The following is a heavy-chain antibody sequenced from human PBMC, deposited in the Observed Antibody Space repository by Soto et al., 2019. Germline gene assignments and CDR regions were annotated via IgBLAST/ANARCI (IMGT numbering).Heavy chain of an antibody. J-gene: IGHJ4*02. V-gene: IGHV4-31*03. CDR2: IYYSGST. CDR1: GGSISSGGYY. CDR3: AREQRDYGDPYYFDY. D-gene: IGHD4-17*01. Sequence: SETLSLTCTVSGGSISSGGYYWSWIRQHPGKGLEWIGYIYYSGSTYYNPSLKSRVTISVDTSKNQFSLKLSSVTAADTAVYYCAREQRDYGDPYYFDYWGQGTLVTVSS.